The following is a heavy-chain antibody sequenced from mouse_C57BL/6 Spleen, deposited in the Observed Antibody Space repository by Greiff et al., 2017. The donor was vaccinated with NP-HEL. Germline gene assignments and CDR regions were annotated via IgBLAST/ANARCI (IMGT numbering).Heavy chain of an antibody. D-gene: IGHD1-2*01. J-gene: IGHJ2*01. Sequence: EVQRVESGGGLVKPGGSLKLSCAASGFTFSSYAMSWVRQTPEKRLEWVATISDGGSYTYYPDNVKGRFTISRDNAKNNLYLQMSHLKSEDTAMYYCARVDGWEYFDYWGQGTTLTVSS. CDR1: GFTFSSYA. CDR3: ARVDGWEYFDY. CDR2: ISDGGSYT. V-gene: IGHV5-4*01.